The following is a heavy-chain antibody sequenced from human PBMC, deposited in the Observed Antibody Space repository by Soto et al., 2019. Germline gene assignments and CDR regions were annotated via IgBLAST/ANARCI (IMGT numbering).Heavy chain of an antibody. CDR3: ASTLDETATTSPGQDA. J-gene: IGHJ6*01. V-gene: IGHV5-10-1*01. Sequence: GESLKISCEGRGYSFTDYSITWLRRTPGTGLEWMGKIHPSDSYTNFNPSFQGHVSISVDRSANTAYLQWTSLKASDSGIYYCASTLDETATTSPGQDAWGHGTTVTVS. D-gene: IGHD1-1*01. CDR2: IHPSDSYT. CDR1: GYSFTDYS.